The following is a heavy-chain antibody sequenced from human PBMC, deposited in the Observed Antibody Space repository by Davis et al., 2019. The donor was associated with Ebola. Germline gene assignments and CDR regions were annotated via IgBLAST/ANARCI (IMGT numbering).Heavy chain of an antibody. J-gene: IGHJ5*02. V-gene: IGHV4-59*01. CDR1: GGSISSYY. CDR2: IYYSGST. CDR3: ARGAVSRGWFDP. Sequence: MPSETLSLTCTVSGGSISSYYWSWIRQPPGKGLAWIGYIYYSGSTNYNPSLKSRVTISVATSKNQFSLKLSSVTAADTAVYYCARGAVSRGWFDPWGQGTLVTVSS. D-gene: IGHD3-10*01.